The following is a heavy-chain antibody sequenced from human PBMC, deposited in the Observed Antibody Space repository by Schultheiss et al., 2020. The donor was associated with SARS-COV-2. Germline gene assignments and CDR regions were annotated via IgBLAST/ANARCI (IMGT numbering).Heavy chain of an antibody. V-gene: IGHV3-23*01. CDR2: ISGSGGST. D-gene: IGHD6-13*01. Sequence: GGSLRLSCAASGFTFSSYAMSWVRQAPGKGLEWVSAISGSGGSTYYADSVKGRFTISRDNSKNTLYLQMNSLRAEDTAVYYCARDPTDSSSWSFDYWGQGTLVTVSS. J-gene: IGHJ4*02. CDR3: ARDPTDSSSWSFDY. CDR1: GFTFSSYA.